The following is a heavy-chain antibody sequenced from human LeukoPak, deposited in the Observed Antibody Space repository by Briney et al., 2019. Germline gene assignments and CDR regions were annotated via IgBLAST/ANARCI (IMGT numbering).Heavy chain of an antibody. D-gene: IGHD6-13*01. CDR1: GFTFSDYY. J-gene: IGHJ4*02. V-gene: IGHV3-11*01. Sequence: GESLRLSCAASGFTFSDYYMSWIRQAPGKGLEWVSYISSSGSTIYYADSVKGRFIISRDNAKNSLYLQMNSLRAEDTAVYYCARVEYTSSSLFDYWGQGTLVTVSS. CDR2: ISSSGSTI. CDR3: ARVEYTSSSLFDY.